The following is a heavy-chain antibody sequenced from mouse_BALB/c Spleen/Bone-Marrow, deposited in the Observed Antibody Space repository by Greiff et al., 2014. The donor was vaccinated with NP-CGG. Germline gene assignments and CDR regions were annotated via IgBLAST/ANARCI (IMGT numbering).Heavy chain of an antibody. Sequence: VQLQQSGAELVKSGASVKLSCTASGFNIKDTYMHWVKQRPEQGLEWIGRIDPANGNTKYDPKFQGKATMTADTSSNTAYLQLSSLTSEDTAVYYCARYYYGTLLDYWGQGTTLTVSS. CDR2: IDPANGNT. CDR1: GFNIKDTY. J-gene: IGHJ2*01. D-gene: IGHD1-1*01. CDR3: ARYYYGTLLDY. V-gene: IGHV14-3*02.